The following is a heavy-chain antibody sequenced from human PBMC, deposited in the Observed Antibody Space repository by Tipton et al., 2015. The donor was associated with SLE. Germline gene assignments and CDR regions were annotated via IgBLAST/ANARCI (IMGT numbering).Heavy chain of an antibody. D-gene: IGHD2-15*01. J-gene: IGHJ4*02. CDR2: IYYNGNI. V-gene: IGHV4-59*01. CDR1: GGSISRYY. CDR3: ARESCNVGNCYFDY. Sequence: TLSLTCTVSGGSISRYYWSWVRQPPGKGLEWIGYIYYNGNIKYNPSLKSRVTMSVDTSKNQVSLNLTSLTAADTAVYFCARESCNVGNCYFDYWGRGTLVTVSS.